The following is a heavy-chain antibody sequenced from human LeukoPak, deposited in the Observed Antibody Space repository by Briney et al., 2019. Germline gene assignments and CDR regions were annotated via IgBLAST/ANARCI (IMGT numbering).Heavy chain of an antibody. CDR3: ARVCGAIYGSGSYYKPKYNWFDP. CDR1: GYTFTSYG. J-gene: IGHJ5*02. CDR2: ISAYNGNT. Sequence: ASVKVSCKASGYTFTSYGISWVRQAPGQGLEWMGWISAYNGNTNYAQKLQGRVTMTTDTSTSTAYMELRSLRSDDTAVYYCARVCGAIYGSGSYYKPKYNWFDPWGQGTLVTASS. V-gene: IGHV1-18*01. D-gene: IGHD3-10*01.